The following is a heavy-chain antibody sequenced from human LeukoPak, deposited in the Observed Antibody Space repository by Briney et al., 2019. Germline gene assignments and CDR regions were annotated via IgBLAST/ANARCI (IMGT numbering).Heavy chain of an antibody. CDR2: IYYSGNT. CDR3: ARVGSTYYYGSGGLMDV. CDR1: GGSIRSTTYY. Sequence: PSETLSLTCSVSGGSIRSTTYYWGWIRQPPGKGLEWIGSIYYSGNTYYSPSLMSRVTISVDTSKNQFSLNLSSVTAADTAVYYCARVGSTYYYGSGGLMDVWGKGTTVTISS. V-gene: IGHV4-39*07. J-gene: IGHJ6*04. D-gene: IGHD3-10*01.